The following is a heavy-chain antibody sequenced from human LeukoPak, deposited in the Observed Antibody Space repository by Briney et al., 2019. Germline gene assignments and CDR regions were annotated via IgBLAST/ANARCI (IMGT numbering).Heavy chain of an antibody. CDR1: GGSVSSGNYY. Sequence: SETLSLTCTVSGGSVSSGNYYWSWIRQPPGKGLQWIGYIYYSGSTNHNPSLKSRVAISVDTSKNQFPLRLSSVTAADTAVYYCARDSGWYFDLWGRGTLVTVSS. D-gene: IGHD6-25*01. J-gene: IGHJ2*01. CDR2: IYYSGST. CDR3: ARDSGWYFDL. V-gene: IGHV4-61*01.